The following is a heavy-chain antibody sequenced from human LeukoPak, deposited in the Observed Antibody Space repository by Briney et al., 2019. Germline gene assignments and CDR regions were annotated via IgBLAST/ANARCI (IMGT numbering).Heavy chain of an antibody. V-gene: IGHV3-48*03. J-gene: IGHJ6*03. CDR3: AKQGRPAVFYYMDV. D-gene: IGHD1-14*01. CDR2: ISSSDSTI. Sequence: GGSLRLSCAASGFTFSSYEMHWVRQAPGKGLEWVSYISSSDSTIYYADSVKGRFTISRDNSKNTLYLQMNSLRAEDTAVYYCAKQGRPAVFYYMDVWGKGTTVTISS. CDR1: GFTFSSYE.